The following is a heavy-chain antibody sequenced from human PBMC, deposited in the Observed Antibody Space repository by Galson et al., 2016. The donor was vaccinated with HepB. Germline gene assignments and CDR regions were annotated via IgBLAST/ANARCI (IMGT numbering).Heavy chain of an antibody. CDR1: GLTVSSSY. D-gene: IGHD6-19*01. CDR2: LHSGGST. Sequence: SLRLSCAASGLTVSSSYMVWVRQPPGKGLEWVSILHSGGSTYYADSVKGRFTISRDNSKNTLFLQMNSLRAEDTAVYHCARELHIAVTGTTAFDIWGQGTLVTVSS. J-gene: IGHJ3*02. CDR3: ARELHIAVTGTTAFDI. V-gene: IGHV3-66*01.